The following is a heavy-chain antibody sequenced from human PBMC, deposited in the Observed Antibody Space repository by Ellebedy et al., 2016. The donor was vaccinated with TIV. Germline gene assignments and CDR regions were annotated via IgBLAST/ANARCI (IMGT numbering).Heavy chain of an antibody. D-gene: IGHD1-1*01. CDR3: ARRLDRTDAFDI. V-gene: IGHV1-69*02. CDR2: IIPIIDIP. Sequence: SVKVSCXASGGTFSSYIISWVRQAPGQGLEWMGKIIPIIDIPNYAQKFQGGVTITADKSTRTAYMELSSLRSEDTALYYCARRLDRTDAFDIWGQGTMVTVSS. CDR1: GGTFSSYI. J-gene: IGHJ3*02.